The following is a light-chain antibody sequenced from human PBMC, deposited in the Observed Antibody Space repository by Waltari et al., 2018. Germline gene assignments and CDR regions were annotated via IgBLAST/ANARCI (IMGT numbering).Light chain of an antibody. J-gene: IGKJ4*01. V-gene: IGKV3-20*01. CDR2: GAS. CDR1: QSVSSNY. CDR3: QQYGSSPLT. Sequence: EIVLTQSPGTLSLSPGERATLSCRASQSVSSNYLGWYQQKPGQPPRLLIYGASSRATGIPYRFSGSGSGTDFTLTISRLEPEDFAVYYCQQYGSSPLTFGGGTKVEIK.